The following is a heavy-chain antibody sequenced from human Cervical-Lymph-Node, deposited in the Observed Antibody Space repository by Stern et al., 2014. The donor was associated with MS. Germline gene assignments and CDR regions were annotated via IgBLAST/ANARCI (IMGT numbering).Heavy chain of an antibody. CDR3: ARGGGDNWFDP. V-gene: IGHV1-69*14. J-gene: IGHJ5*02. D-gene: IGHD3-16*01. CDR1: GG. CDR2: VIPFVCTS. Sequence: QVQLVQSGAEVKKPGSSVRVSCKASGGISCVRQAPGQGLEWMGWVIPFVCTSNYAQKFQGKVTSTADKTTNTTYLDLNSLGFDDTAVYYCARGGGDNWFDPWGQGTLVTVSS.